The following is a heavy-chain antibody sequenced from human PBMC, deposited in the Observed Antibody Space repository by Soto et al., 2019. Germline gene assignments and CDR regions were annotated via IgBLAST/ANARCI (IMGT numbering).Heavy chain of an antibody. CDR3: ASGGVVGDLRGKYDYGLDA. V-gene: IGHV1-69*12. D-gene: IGHD1-26*01. CDR1: GGTFSSYV. CDR2: IIPIFGTT. J-gene: IGHJ6*02. Sequence: QVQLVQSGAEVKKPGSSVKVSCKASGGTFSSYVINWVRQAPGDGLEWMGGIIPIFGTTNYAQKFQGRATITADESTRTAYMDLSGLRSEDTAVYYCASGGVVGDLRGKYDYGLDAWGQGTTVTVSS.